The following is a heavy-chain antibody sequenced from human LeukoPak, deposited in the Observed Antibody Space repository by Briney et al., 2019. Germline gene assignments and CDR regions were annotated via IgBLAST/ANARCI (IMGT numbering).Heavy chain of an antibody. CDR3: ARVYCSSTSCPTNIDY. J-gene: IGHJ4*02. Sequence: PSETLSLTCTVSGDSISSYFWSWIRQPPGKGLEFIGYIYYSGSTSYNPSLKSRVTRSVDTSNNQFSLKLTSVTPADTAVYYCARVYCSSTSCPTNIDYWGRGILVTVSS. V-gene: IGHV4-59*01. D-gene: IGHD2-2*01. CDR2: IYYSGST. CDR1: GDSISSYF.